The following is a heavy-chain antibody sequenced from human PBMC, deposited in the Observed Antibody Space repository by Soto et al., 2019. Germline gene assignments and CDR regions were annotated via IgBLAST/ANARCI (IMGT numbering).Heavy chain of an antibody. V-gene: IGHV3-23*01. J-gene: IGHJ2*01. CDR3: VRRAGGAVVWYYDL. CDR1: GFIFNKYA. CDR2: VSGRGGSA. Sequence: EVQLLESGGGLVQRGGALRLSCAASGFIFNKYAMTWVRQAPGKGVEWVARVSGRGGSAYYADSVKGRLTISRDNFNNTLYLQMTNVRGEDTAVYYCVRRAGGAVVWYYDLWGRGTLVSVFS. D-gene: IGHD2-21*01.